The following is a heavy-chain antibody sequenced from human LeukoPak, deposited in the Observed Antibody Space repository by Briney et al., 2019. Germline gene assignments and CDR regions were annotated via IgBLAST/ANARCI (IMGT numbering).Heavy chain of an antibody. CDR3: ARQYDSSGYYLGY. V-gene: IGHV5-51*01. CDR2: IYPADSDT. J-gene: IGHJ4*02. D-gene: IGHD3-22*01. CDR1: GYSFPTYW. Sequence: GESLKISCEGSGYSFPTYWIGWVRQKPGKGLEWMGIIYPADSDTRYSPAFQGQVTISADKSSSTAYLQWSSLKASDTAMYYCARQYDSSGYYLGYWGQGTLVTVSS.